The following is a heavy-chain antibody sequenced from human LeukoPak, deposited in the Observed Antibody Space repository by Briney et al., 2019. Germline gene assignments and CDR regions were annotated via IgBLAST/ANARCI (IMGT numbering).Heavy chain of an antibody. CDR1: GGSISSYY. CDR2: IYYSGST. D-gene: IGHD3-22*01. Sequence: SETLSLTCTVSGGSISSYYWSWIRQPPGKGLEWIGYIYYSGSTNYNPSLKSRVTISVDTSKNQFPLKLSSVTAADTAVYYCARGGYYYDSSGYYEAGNWFDPWGQGTLVTVSS. CDR3: ARGGYYYDSSGYYEAGNWFDP. J-gene: IGHJ5*02. V-gene: IGHV4-59*01.